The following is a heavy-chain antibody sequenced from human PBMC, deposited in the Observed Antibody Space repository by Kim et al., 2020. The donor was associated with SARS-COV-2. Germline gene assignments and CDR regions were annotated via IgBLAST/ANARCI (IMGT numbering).Heavy chain of an antibody. V-gene: IGHV1-69*04. J-gene: IGHJ4*02. D-gene: IGHD2-15*01. Sequence: APKVQGRVTITADKSTGTAYMELSRLRSEDTAVYYCARDRGVVVAATADYWGQGTLVTVSS. CDR3: ARDRGVVVAATADY.